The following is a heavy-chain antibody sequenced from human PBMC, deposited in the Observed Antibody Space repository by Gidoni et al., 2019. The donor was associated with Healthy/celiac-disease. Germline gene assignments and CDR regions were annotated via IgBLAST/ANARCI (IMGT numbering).Heavy chain of an antibody. V-gene: IGHV2-5*02. CDR3: AQWGWAAAGDY. Sequence: QITLKESGPTLVKPTQTLTLTCTFSGFSLSTSGVGVGWIRQPPGKALEWLALIYWDDDKRYSPSLKSRLTITKDTSKNQVVLTMTNMDPVDTATYYCAQWGWAAAGDYWGQGTLVTVSS. CDR2: IYWDDDK. CDR1: GFSLSTSGVG. J-gene: IGHJ4*02. D-gene: IGHD6-13*01.